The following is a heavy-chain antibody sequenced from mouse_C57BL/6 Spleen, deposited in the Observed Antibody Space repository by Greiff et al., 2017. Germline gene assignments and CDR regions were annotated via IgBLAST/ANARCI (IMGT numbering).Heavy chain of an antibody. J-gene: IGHJ3*01. CDR2: ISYSGST. V-gene: IGHV3-1*01. CDR1: GYSITSGYD. D-gene: IGHD3-2*02. Sequence: EVKLVESGPGMVKPSQSLSLTCTVTGYSITSGYDWHWIRHFPGNKLEWMGYISYSGSTNYNPSLKSRISITHDTSKNHFFLKLNSVTTEDTATYYCATLDSSGSWFAYWGQGTLVTVSA. CDR3: ATLDSSGSWFAY.